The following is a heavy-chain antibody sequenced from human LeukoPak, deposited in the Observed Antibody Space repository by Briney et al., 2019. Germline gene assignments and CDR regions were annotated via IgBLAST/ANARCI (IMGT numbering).Heavy chain of an antibody. CDR2: MNPNSGNT. J-gene: IGHJ4*02. CDR1: VYTFTSYD. V-gene: IGHV1-8*01. CDR3: ARVPGGSYGPDFDY. D-gene: IGHD5-18*01. Sequence: ASVKVSFKAAVYTFTSYDINWVGQATGQGGEGMGWMNPNSGNTDNAQKFQRRVTMTKNTSISTAYIELSSRRSEATAVYYCARVPGGSYGPDFDYWGQGTLVTVSS.